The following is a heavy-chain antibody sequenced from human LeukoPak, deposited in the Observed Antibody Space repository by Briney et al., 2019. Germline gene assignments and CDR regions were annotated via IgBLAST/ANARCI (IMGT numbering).Heavy chain of an antibody. V-gene: IGHV3-7*01. CDR2: IKQDGSEK. Sequence: PGGSLRLSCAASGFTFSSSAMSWVRQAPGKGLEWVANIKQDGSEKYYVDSVKGRFTISRDNAKNSLYLQMNSLRAEDTAVYYCVMYSRADYWGQGTLVTVSS. D-gene: IGHD6-13*01. CDR1: GFTFSSSA. CDR3: VMYSRADY. J-gene: IGHJ4*02.